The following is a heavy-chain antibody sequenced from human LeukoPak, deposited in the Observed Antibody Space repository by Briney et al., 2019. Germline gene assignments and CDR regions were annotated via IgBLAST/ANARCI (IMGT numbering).Heavy chain of an antibody. CDR3: ASSDNSGHLLAY. CDR2: TYYRSKWYN. J-gene: IGHJ4*02. Sequence: SQTLSLTCAISGDSVSSNSAAWNWIRQSPSRGLEWLGRTYYRSKWYNDYAVSVKSRIAINPDTSKNQFSLQLNSVTPEDTTVYYCASSDNSGHLLAYWGQGTLVTVSS. CDR1: GDSVSSNSAA. D-gene: IGHD3-22*01. V-gene: IGHV6-1*01.